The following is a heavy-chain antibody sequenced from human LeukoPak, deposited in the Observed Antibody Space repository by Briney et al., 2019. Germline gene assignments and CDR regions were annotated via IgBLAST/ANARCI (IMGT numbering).Heavy chain of an antibody. CDR3: AKDYYDFWSGYYPDY. Sequence: GGSLRLSCAASGFTFSSYGMHWVRQAPGKGLEWVAFIRYDGSNKYYADSVKGRFTISRDNSKSTLYLQMNSLRAEDTAVYYCAKDYYDFWSGYYPDYWGQGTLVTVSS. J-gene: IGHJ4*02. CDR1: GFTFSSYG. CDR2: IRYDGSNK. D-gene: IGHD3-3*01. V-gene: IGHV3-30*02.